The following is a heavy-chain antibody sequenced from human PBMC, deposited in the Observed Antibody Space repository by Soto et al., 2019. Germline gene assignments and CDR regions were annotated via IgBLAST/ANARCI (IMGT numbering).Heavy chain of an antibody. CDR1: GGSISSSSYY. CDR2: IYYSGST. CDR3: ARIISSWYVGYYYGMDV. D-gene: IGHD6-13*01. Sequence: SETLSLTCTASGGSISSSSYYWGWIRQPPGKGLEWIGSIYYSGSTYYNPSLKSRVTISVDTSKNQFSLKLSSVTAADTAVYYCARIISSWYVGYYYGMDVWGQGTTVTVSS. J-gene: IGHJ6*02. V-gene: IGHV4-39*01.